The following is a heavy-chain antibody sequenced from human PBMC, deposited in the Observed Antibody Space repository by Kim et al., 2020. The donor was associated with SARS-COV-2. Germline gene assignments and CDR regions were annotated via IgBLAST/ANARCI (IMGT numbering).Heavy chain of an antibody. CDR2: ISGSGGST. V-gene: IGHV3-23*01. D-gene: IGHD3-10*01. CDR3: AKDVWFGELLSSAYYYGMDV. Sequence: GGSLRLSCAASGFTFSSYAMSWVRQAPGKGLEWVSAISGSGGSTYYADSVKGRFTISRDNSKNTLYLQMNSLRAEDTAVYYCAKDVWFGELLSSAYYYGMDVWGQGTTVTVSS. CDR1: GFTFSSYA. J-gene: IGHJ6*02.